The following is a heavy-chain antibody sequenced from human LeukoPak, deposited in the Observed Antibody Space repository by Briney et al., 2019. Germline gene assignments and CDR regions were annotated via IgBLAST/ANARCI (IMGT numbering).Heavy chain of an antibody. Sequence: GASVKVSCKASGGTFSSYTISWVRQAPGQGLEWMGRIIPILGIANYAQKFQGRVTITADKSTSTAYMELSSLRSEDTAVYYCARDRDEQWLVRGSHLDYWGQGTLVTVSS. CDR1: GGTFSSYT. J-gene: IGHJ4*02. CDR2: IIPILGIA. D-gene: IGHD6-19*01. CDR3: ARDRDEQWLVRGSHLDY. V-gene: IGHV1-69*04.